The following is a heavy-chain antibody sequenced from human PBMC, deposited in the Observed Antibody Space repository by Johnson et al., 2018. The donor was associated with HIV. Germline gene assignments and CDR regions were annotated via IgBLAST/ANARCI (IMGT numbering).Heavy chain of an antibody. D-gene: IGHD1-26*01. Sequence: QVQLVESGGGVVQPGRSLRLSCAASRFTFSSFAMHWVRQAPGKGLEWVAVISYDASNTYYADAVKGRFPISRDNSKNTLYLQMNSLRVEDTAVYHCARGRRPWELHGFNAFDTWGQGTMVIVSS. J-gene: IGHJ3*02. V-gene: IGHV3-30*04. CDR3: ARGRRPWELHGFNAFDT. CDR1: RFTFSSFA. CDR2: ISYDASNT.